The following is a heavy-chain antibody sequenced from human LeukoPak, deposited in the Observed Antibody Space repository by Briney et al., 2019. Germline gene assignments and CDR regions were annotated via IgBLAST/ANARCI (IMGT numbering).Heavy chain of an antibody. V-gene: IGHV3-9*01. CDR3: AKDLSSSWYYFDY. CDR2: ISWNSGSI. Sequence: GRSLRLSCAASGFTFDGYAMHWVRRAPGKGLEWVSGISWNSGSIGYADSVKGRFTISRDNAKNSLYLQMNSLRAEDTALYYCAKDLSSSWYYFDYWGQGTLVTVSS. D-gene: IGHD6-13*01. CDR1: GFTFDGYA. J-gene: IGHJ4*02.